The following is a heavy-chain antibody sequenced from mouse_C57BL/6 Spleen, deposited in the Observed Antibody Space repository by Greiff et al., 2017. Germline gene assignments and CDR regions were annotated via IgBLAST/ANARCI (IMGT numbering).Heavy chain of an antibody. CDR3: ARGGDEAPYAMDY. V-gene: IGHV5-16*01. CDR1: GFTFSDYY. CDR2: INYDGSST. J-gene: IGHJ4*01. Sequence: EVKLMESEGGLVQPGSSMKLSCTASGFTFSDYYMAWVRQVPEKGLEWVANINYDGSSTYYLDSLKSRFIISRDNAKNILYLQMSSLKSEDTATYYCARGGDEAPYAMDYWGQGTSVTGSS.